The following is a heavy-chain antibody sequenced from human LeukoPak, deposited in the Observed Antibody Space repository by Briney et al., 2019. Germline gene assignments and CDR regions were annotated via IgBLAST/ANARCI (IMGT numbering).Heavy chain of an antibody. Sequence: SETLSLTWAVYGGSFSGYYCSWIRQPPGKWLEWIGEINHSGSTNYNPSLKSRVTISVDTSKNQFSLKLSSVTAADTAVYYCARGRGWSPRSLFLDYWGQGTLVTVSS. CDR1: GGSFSGYY. CDR3: ARGRGWSPRSLFLDY. D-gene: IGHD6-19*01. CDR2: INHSGST. J-gene: IGHJ4*02. V-gene: IGHV4-34*01.